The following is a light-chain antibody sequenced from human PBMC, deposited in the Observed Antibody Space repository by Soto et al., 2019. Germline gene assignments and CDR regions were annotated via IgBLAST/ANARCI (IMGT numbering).Light chain of an antibody. CDR1: YNDVGDYNY. V-gene: IGLV2-8*01. CDR2: GVT. CDR3: SSYSVAYSNVI. Sequence: QSALTQPPSASGSPGQSVTISCAGTYNDVGDYNYVSWYQQLPGKVPKLLIYGVTERPSGVPGRFSGSKSGNTASLTVSDLQPADEAIYYCSSYSVAYSNVIFGGGTKLTVL. J-gene: IGLJ2*01.